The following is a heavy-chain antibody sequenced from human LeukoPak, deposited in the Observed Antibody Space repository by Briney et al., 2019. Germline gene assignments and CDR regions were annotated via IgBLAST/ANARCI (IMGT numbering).Heavy chain of an antibody. Sequence: EASVKVSCKASGYTFTSYAIHWVRQAPGQRLEWMGWISAGNGNTKYSQNFQGRVTFISNTSATTAYMELSSLRSEDTAVYYCATEPGIAVAGTGSVYWGQGTLVTVSS. V-gene: IGHV1-3*01. CDR2: ISAGNGNT. CDR3: ATEPGIAVAGTGSVY. J-gene: IGHJ4*02. CDR1: GYTFTSYA. D-gene: IGHD6-19*01.